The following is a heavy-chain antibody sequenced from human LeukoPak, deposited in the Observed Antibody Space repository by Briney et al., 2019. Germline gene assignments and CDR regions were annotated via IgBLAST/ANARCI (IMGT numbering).Heavy chain of an antibody. V-gene: IGHV1-69*13. J-gene: IGHJ5*02. Sequence: GASVKVSCKASGGTFSSYAISWVRQAPGQGLEWMGGIIPIFGTANYAQKFQGRVTITADESTSTAYMELSSLRSEDTAVYYCARDAYCSGGSCYSSYDWFDPWGQGTLVTVSS. CDR1: GGTFSSYA. D-gene: IGHD2-15*01. CDR2: IIPIFGTA. CDR3: ARDAYCSGGSCYSSYDWFDP.